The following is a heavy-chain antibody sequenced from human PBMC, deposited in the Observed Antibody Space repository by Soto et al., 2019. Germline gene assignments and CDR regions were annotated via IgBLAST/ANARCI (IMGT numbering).Heavy chain of an antibody. J-gene: IGHJ4*02. CDR3: ATGGSGYSYG. V-gene: IGHV3-74*01. CDR1: GFTFSTYW. CDR2: INSDGSTT. D-gene: IGHD3-22*01. Sequence: EVQLEESGGNLVQPGGSLRLSCAASGFTFSTYWMHWVRQAPGKGLVWVSRINSDGSTTNYADSVKGRFRISRDNAKNMLFLQMDSLRAEDTAVYYCATGGSGYSYGWGQGTLVTVSS.